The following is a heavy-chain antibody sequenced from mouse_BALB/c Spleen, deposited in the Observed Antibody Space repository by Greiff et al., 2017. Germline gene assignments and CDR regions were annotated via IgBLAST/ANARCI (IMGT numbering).Heavy chain of an antibody. CDR2: ISSGGRT. CDR3: ARAYDYDFDY. CDR1: GFTFSSYA. V-gene: IGHV5-6-5*01. D-gene: IGHD2-4*01. Sequence: EVKLVESGGGLVKPGGSLKLSCAASGFTFSSYAMSWVRQTPEKRLEWVASISSGGRTYYPDSVKGRFTISSDNAGNILYLQMSSLRSEDTAMYYCARAYDYDFDYWGQGTTLTVSS. J-gene: IGHJ2*01.